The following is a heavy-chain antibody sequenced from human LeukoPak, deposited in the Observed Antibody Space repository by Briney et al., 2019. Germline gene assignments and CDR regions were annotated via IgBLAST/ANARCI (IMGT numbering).Heavy chain of an antibody. J-gene: IGHJ4*02. CDR3: ARDLYGDYAGDY. CDR1: GCTFTSYG. D-gene: IGHD4-17*01. Sequence: ASVKVSCKASGCTFTSYGISWVRQAPGQGLEWMGWISAYNGNTNYAQKLQGRVTMTTDTSTSTAYMELRSLRSDDTAVYYCARDLYGDYAGDYWGQGTLVTVSS. V-gene: IGHV1-18*01. CDR2: ISAYNGNT.